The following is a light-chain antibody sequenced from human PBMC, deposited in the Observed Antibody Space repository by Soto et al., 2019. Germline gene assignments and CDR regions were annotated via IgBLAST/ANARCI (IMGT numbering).Light chain of an antibody. CDR2: DAS. Sequence: QLTQSPSSLSASVGDRVTITCRASQGISSYLGWYQQKPGKAPNLLIYDASTLHSGVPSRFSGGGSGTDFTLTISSPQPEDFAIYYCQQANSFPLTFGGGSKVDIK. CDR3: QQANSFPLT. CDR1: QGISSY. V-gene: IGKV1-9*01. J-gene: IGKJ4*01.